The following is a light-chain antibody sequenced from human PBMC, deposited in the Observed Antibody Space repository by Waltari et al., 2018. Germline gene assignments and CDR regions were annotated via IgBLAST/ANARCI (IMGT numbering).Light chain of an antibody. CDR3: SSFTDTHTLL. Sequence: QSALTQPASVSGSPGQSITISCTGTSNDVGASNFVSWYQQHPGRAPQLTVYDVTGRPSGISYRFSGSKSANTAYLTISGLLPEDEAIYYCSSFTDTHTLLFGGGTTVTVL. J-gene: IGLJ2*01. CDR2: DVT. CDR1: SNDVGASNF. V-gene: IGLV2-14*03.